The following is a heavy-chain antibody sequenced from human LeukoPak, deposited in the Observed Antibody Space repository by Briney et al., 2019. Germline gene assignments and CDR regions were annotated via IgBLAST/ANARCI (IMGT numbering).Heavy chain of an antibody. CDR1: GRPLSSHY. CDR2: IYYSGST. D-gene: IGHD6-19*01. J-gene: IGHJ5*02. Sequence: SDPLSLTCTVSGRPLSSHYGIWIRKPPGKALVWIGYIYYSGSTNYIPSLKSRVTISVDTSKNQFSLKLSSVTAADTAVYYRARHVEGVQQWLVRRSYWFDPWGQGTLVTVSS. V-gene: IGHV4-59*08. CDR3: ARHVEGVQQWLVRRSYWFDP.